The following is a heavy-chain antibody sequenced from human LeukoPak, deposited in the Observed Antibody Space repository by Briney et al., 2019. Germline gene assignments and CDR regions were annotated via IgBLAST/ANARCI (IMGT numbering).Heavy chain of an antibody. CDR2: LSTSSSYI. CDR1: GFTLSTYS. V-gene: IGHV3-21*01. D-gene: IGHD2-15*01. Sequence: GGSLRLSCGASGFTLSTYSMNWVRQAPGKGREWCSSLSTSSSYIYYADSVRGRFTISRDNAKNSLYLQMNSLRAEDTAVYYCARDVWSGESCYSFFLWGQGTLVTVSS. CDR3: ARDVWSGESCYSFFL. J-gene: IGHJ4*02.